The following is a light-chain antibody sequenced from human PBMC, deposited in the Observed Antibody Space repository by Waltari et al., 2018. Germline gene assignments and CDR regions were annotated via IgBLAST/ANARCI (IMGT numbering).Light chain of an antibody. Sequence: DIVLTQSPATLSLSPGERATLSCRASQSVSGHLAWYQQKHGQAPVLLIYDTSNRATGIPARFSGGGSGTDFTLSISRLEPEDFALYFCHLRTDWPPRYTFGQGTKLEIK. V-gene: IGKV3-11*01. CDR1: QSVSGH. CDR2: DTS. J-gene: IGKJ2*01. CDR3: HLRTDWPPRYT.